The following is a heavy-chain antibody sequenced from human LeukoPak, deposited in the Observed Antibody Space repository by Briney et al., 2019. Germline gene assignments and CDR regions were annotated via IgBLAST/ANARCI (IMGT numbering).Heavy chain of an antibody. J-gene: IGHJ6*03. D-gene: IGHD2-8*01. V-gene: IGHV3-30*04. CDR2: ISYDGSNK. Sequence: PGRSLRLSCAASGFTFSSYAMHWVRQAPGKGLEWVAVISYDGSNKYYADSVKGRFSISRDSSKNILYLQMNSLRAEDTAVYYCGKDRCSNGIGCYYYYMDVWGKGTTVTISS. CDR1: GFTFSSYA. CDR3: GKDRCSNGIGCYYYYMDV.